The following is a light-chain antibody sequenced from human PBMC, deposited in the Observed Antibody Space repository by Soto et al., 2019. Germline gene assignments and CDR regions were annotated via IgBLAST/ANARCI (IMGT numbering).Light chain of an antibody. CDR2: EVT. V-gene: IGLV2-14*01. CDR3: SSYTVTSTWV. Sequence: QSALTQPASVSGSPGQSITISCTGTSSDVGGYNYVSWYQQHPGKAPKLMIYEVTNRPSGVSDRFSGSKSGNTASLTISRLQADDEADYYCSSYTVTSTWVFGGGTKLTVL. J-gene: IGLJ3*02. CDR1: SSDVGGYNY.